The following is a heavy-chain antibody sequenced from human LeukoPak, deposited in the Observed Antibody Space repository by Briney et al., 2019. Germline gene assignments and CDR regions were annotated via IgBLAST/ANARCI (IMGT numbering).Heavy chain of an antibody. CDR1: GFTFSSYA. J-gene: IGHJ5*02. CDR2: ISGSGGST. D-gene: IGHD6-6*01. Sequence: PGGSLRLSCAASGFTFSSYAMSWVRQAPGKGLEWVSAISGSGGSTYYADSVKGRFTISRDNSKNTLYLQMNRLRAEDTAVYYCAKDLLSSSIAARPVWFDPWGQGTLVTVSS. CDR3: AKDLLSSSIAARPVWFDP. V-gene: IGHV3-23*01.